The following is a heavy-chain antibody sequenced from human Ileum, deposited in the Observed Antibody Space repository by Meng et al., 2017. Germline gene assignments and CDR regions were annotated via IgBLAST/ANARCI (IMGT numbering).Heavy chain of an antibody. CDR1: GGSISRSNYY. V-gene: IGHV4-39*07. J-gene: IGHJ4*02. Sequence: QLQLLESGPGLVKPSETLSLTCTVSGGSISRSNYYWGWIRQPPGKGLEWIGSMYYSGSTYYNPSLKSRVIISEDMSKNQFSLKLSSVTAADTAVYYCARGGTVYNFDYWGQGTLVTVSS. CDR3: ARGGTVYNFDY. D-gene: IGHD2-15*01. CDR2: MYYSGST.